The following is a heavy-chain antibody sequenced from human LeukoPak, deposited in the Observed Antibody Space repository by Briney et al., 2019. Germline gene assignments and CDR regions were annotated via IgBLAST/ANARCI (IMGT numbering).Heavy chain of an antibody. Sequence: SVKVSCKASGGTFSSYAISWVRQAPGQGLEWMGGIIPIFGTANYAQKFQGRVTITADESTSTAYMELSSLRSEDTAVYYCARDLTMVRGARYRPYNWFDPWGQGTLVTVSS. CDR2: IIPIFGTA. CDR1: GGTFSSYA. D-gene: IGHD3-10*01. CDR3: ARDLTMVRGARYRPYNWFDP. V-gene: IGHV1-69*13. J-gene: IGHJ5*02.